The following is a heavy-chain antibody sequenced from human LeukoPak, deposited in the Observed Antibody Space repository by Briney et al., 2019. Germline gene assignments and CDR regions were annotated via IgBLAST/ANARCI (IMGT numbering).Heavy chain of an antibody. CDR2: IYYSGST. J-gene: IGHJ5*02. D-gene: IGHD3-22*01. CDR3: ARVRRHYYDSSGYYLNNWFDP. CDR1: GGSISSSSYY. V-gene: IGHV4-61*01. Sequence: SETLSLTCTVSGGSISSSSYYWSWLRQPPGKGLEWFGYIYYSGSTNYNPSLKSRVTISVDTSKNQFSLKLSSVTAADTAVYYCARVRRHYYDSSGYYLNNWFDPWGEGTLVTVSS.